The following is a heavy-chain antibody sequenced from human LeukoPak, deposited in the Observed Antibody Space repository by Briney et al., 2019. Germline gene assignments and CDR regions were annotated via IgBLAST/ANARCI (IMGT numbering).Heavy chain of an antibody. D-gene: IGHD2-8*01. CDR3: ARRSLIVLMVYAVDDAFDI. CDR1: GGSFSGYY. CDR2: INHSGST. Sequence: KPSETLSLTCAVYGGSFSGYYWSWLRQPPGKGLEWIGEINHSGSTNYNPSLKSRVTISVDTSKNQFSLKLSSVTAADTAVYYCARRSLIVLMVYAVDDAFDIWGQGTMVTVSS. V-gene: IGHV4-34*01. J-gene: IGHJ3*02.